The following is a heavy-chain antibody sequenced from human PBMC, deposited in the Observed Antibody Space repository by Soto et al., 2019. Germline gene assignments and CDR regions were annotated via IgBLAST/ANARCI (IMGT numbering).Heavy chain of an antibody. D-gene: IGHD3-3*01. J-gene: IGHJ4*02. V-gene: IGHV4-4*07. CDR3: ARDNNDFWSLYPMAFDY. CDR2: IYSNGKA. CDR1: GGSLSNYN. Sequence: PSETLSLTCTVSGGSLSNYNWNWVRQSAGKGLEWIGRIYSNGKAYYNPSLKSRVTMSVDMSNNHFSLKLTSVTAADTAVYYCARDNNDFWSLYPMAFDYWGQGAPVT.